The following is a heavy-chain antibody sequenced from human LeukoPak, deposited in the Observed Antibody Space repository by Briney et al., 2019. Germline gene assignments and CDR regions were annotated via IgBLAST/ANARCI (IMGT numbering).Heavy chain of an antibody. D-gene: IGHD4-17*01. CDR1: GYTFTSYD. J-gene: IGHJ4*02. CDR2: MNPNSGNT. V-gene: IGHV1-8*01. Sequence: ASVKVSCTASGYTFTSYDINWVRQATGQGLEWMGWMNPNSGNTGYAQKFQGRVTMTRNTSISTAYMELSSLRSEDTAVYYCARGAMTTVTYMPNDYWGQGTLVTVSS. CDR3: ARGAMTTVTYMPNDY.